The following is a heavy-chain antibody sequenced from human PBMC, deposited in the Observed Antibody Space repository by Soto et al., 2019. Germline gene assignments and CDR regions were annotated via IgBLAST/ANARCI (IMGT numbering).Heavy chain of an antibody. CDR3: AGERYDGTGRPYSAY. V-gene: IGHV4-59*01. CDR2: VYYLGST. Sequence: XGTRSLTCSVSPGGMSAYFWSWIRQSKGKRLAWIGYVYYLGSTDYNPSLKSRVTISVDTSKRQFSLKLSSVTVADRPLYYCAGERYDGTGRPYSAYWGPGAQVTIAS. D-gene: IGHD3-22*01. CDR1: PGGMSAYF. J-gene: IGHJ4*02.